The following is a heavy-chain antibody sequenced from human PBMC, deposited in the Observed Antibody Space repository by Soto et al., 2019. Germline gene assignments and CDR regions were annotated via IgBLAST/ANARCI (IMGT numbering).Heavy chain of an antibody. V-gene: IGHV1-18*01. CDR1: GYTFTTIG. CDR3: ARDRSGWYDF. J-gene: IGHJ4*02. Sequence: ASVKVSCKASGYTFTTIGLSLVRQAPGQGLEXIXXXSXHXGXTXXXXRFQGRVTMTADTSANTVYMELRSLRSDDTAVVYCARDRSGWYDFWGQGTLVTVSS. D-gene: IGHD6-19*01. CDR2: XSXHXGXT.